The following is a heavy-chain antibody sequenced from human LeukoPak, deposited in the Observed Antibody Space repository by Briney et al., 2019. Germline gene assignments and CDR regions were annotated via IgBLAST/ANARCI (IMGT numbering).Heavy chain of an antibody. V-gene: IGHV3-30*18. CDR2: ILYDGSIK. J-gene: IGHJ4*02. D-gene: IGHD1-26*01. CDR1: GFTFSSYG. Sequence: GGSLRLSCAASGFTFSSYGMHWVRQAPGKGLQWVAVILYDGSIKYYADSVKGRFTISRDNSKNTVYLQTNSLRGEDTAVYHCAKARSSGSYGDDFDYWGQGTLVTVSS. CDR3: AKARSSGSYGDDFDY.